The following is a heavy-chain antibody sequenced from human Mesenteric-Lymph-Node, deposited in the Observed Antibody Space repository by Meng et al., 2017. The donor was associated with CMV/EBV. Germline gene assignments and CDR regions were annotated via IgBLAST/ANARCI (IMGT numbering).Heavy chain of an antibody. Sequence: GESLKISCAASGFTFINAWMSWVRQAPGKGLEWVGRIKSKTDGGTTDYAAPVKGRFTISRDDSKNTPYLQMNSLKTEDTAVYYCTTEVCTATNCYTKGAFDIWGQGTMVTVSS. D-gene: IGHD2-2*01. V-gene: IGHV3-15*01. CDR3: TTEVCTATNCYTKGAFDI. J-gene: IGHJ3*02. CDR1: GFTFINAW. CDR2: IKSKTDGGTT.